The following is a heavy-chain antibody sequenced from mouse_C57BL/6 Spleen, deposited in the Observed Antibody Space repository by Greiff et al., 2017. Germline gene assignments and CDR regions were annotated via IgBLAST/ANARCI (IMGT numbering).Heavy chain of an antibody. J-gene: IGHJ4*01. V-gene: IGHV1-55*01. CDR3: ARDSNDEADCYAMDD. CDR2: IYPGSGST. Sequence: QVQLQQPGAELVKPGASVKMSCKASGYTFTSYWITWVKQRPGQGLEWIGGIYPGSGSTNYNEKFKSKATLTVDTASSTAYMQLSSLTSEDSAVYYGARDSNDEADCYAMDDWGQGTSVTVSS. D-gene: IGHD2-12*01. CDR1: GYTFTSYW.